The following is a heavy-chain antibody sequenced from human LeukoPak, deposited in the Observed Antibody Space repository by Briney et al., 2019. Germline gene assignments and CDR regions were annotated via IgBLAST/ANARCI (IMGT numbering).Heavy chain of an antibody. D-gene: IGHD3-10*01. Sequence: GGSLRLSCSASRFTFSSYAMHWVRQAPGQGLEYVSVISSNGGSTYYADSVKGRFTISRDNSKNTLYLQVSSLRAEDTAVDYCVKGTYYYGSGSSFDIWGQGTMVTVSS. J-gene: IGHJ3*02. CDR1: RFTFSSYA. CDR2: ISSNGGST. CDR3: VKGTYYYGSGSSFDI. V-gene: IGHV3-64D*06.